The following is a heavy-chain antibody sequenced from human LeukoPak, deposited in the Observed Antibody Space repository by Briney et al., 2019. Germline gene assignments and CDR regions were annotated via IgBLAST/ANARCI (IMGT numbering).Heavy chain of an antibody. J-gene: IGHJ5*02. CDR3: ARDYTGYFP. Sequence: PGGSLRLSCEASGFTFSSYWMSWVRQAPGKGLEWVANIKTDGSEKYYVDSVKGRFTISRDNAKNSLYLQMSSLRAEDTAVYYCARDYTGYFPWGQGTLVTVSS. V-gene: IGHV3-7*03. D-gene: IGHD3-9*01. CDR2: IKTDGSEK. CDR1: GFTFSSYW.